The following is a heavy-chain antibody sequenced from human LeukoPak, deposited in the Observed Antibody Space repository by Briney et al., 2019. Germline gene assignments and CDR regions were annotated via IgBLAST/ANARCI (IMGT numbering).Heavy chain of an antibody. Sequence: GGSLRLSCAASGFTFSSYGMHWVRQAPGKGLEWVAVIWYDGSNKYYADSVKGRFTISRDNSKNTLYLQMNSLRAEDTAVYYCARGPKLWFGEFPLDYWGQGTLVTVSS. CDR2: IWYDGSNK. V-gene: IGHV3-33*01. J-gene: IGHJ4*02. CDR3: ARGPKLWFGEFPLDY. D-gene: IGHD3-10*01. CDR1: GFTFSSYG.